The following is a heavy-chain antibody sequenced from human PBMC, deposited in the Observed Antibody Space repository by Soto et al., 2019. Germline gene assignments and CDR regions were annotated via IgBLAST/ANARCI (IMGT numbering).Heavy chain of an antibody. CDR1: GYTFTSYA. CDR2: INAGNGNT. V-gene: IGHV1-3*01. Sequence: GPSVKVSCKASGYTFTSYAMHWVRQAPGQRLEWMGWINAGNGNTKYSQKFQGRVTITRDTSASTAYMELSSLRSEDTALYYCARGPGGPDGPGDYWGQGTLVTVSS. D-gene: IGHD2-15*01. J-gene: IGHJ4*02. CDR3: ARGPGGPDGPGDY.